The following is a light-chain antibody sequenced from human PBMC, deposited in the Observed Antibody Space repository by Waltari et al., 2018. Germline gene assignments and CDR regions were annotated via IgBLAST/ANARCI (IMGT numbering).Light chain of an antibody. Sequence: EIILTHSPGTLSVSPGERGTLSCSASQNINSYLAWYQQKPGQAPRLLIYDASNRASGVPARFSGSGSGADFTLTIRNLEPEDFAVYYCQQRRTWPLTFGGGTKVE. CDR2: DAS. J-gene: IGKJ4*01. CDR1: QNINSY. V-gene: IGKV3-11*01. CDR3: QQRRTWPLT.